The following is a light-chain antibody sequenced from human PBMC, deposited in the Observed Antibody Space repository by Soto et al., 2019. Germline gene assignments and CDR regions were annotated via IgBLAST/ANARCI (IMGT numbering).Light chain of an antibody. V-gene: IGKV3-20*01. CDR1: QSVSSS. Sequence: EIVLTQSPGTLSLSPGERATLSCRASQSVSSSLVWYQQKPGQAPRLLIYGASSRATGIPDRFSGSGSGADFTLTISRLEPEDFAVYYCQQYGRSPYTFGHGTRLEIK. CDR2: GAS. CDR3: QQYGRSPYT. J-gene: IGKJ2*01.